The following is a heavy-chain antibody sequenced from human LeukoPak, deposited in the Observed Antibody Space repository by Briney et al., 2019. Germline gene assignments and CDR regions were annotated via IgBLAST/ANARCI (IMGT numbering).Heavy chain of an antibody. CDR3: ARRYSSSWSDAFDI. CDR2: VYYSGST. CDR1: GGSISSYY. V-gene: IGHV4-59*01. D-gene: IGHD6-13*01. J-gene: IGHJ3*02. Sequence: PSETLSLTCSVSGGSISSYYWSWIRQPPGKELERIGYVYYSGSTNYNPSLKSRVTISVDTSKNQFSLKLSSVTAADTAVYYCARRYSSSWSDAFDIWGQGTMVTVSS.